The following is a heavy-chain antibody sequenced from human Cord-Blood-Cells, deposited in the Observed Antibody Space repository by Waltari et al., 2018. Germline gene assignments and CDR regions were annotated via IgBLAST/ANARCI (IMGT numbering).Heavy chain of an antibody. CDR2: IIPIFGTA. D-gene: IGHD3-22*01. J-gene: IGHJ4*02. Sequence: QVQLVQSGAEVKKPGSSVKVSCKASGGTFSSYAISWVRQAPGQGLEWMGGIIPIFGTANYAQKFQCRVTITADESTSTAYMELSSLRSEDTAVYYCARETYYYDSSGYSTPYYFDYWGQGTLVTVSS. CDR1: GGTFSSYA. V-gene: IGHV1-69*01. CDR3: ARETYYYDSSGYSTPYYFDY.